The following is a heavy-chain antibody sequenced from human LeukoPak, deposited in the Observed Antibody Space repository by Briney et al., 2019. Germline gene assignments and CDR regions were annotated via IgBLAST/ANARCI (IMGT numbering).Heavy chain of an antibody. D-gene: IGHD6-13*01. CDR2: ISGSGGSA. CDR3: AKVRWSDYYLDY. J-gene: IGHJ4*02. V-gene: IGHV3-23*01. CDR1: GFTFSSYA. Sequence: GGSLRLSCAASGFTFSSYAMSWVRQAPGKGLEWVSAISGSGGSAYYADSVKGRFTISRDNSKNTLYLQMNSLRAEDTAVYYCAKVRWSDYYLDYWGQGTLVTVSS.